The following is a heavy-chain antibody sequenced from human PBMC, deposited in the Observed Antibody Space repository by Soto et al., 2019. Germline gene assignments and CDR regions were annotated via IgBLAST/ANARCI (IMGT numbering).Heavy chain of an antibody. CDR3: AKDALYCSSTSCYTINWFDP. CDR1: GFTFSSYG. D-gene: IGHD2-2*01. J-gene: IGHJ5*02. V-gene: IGHV3-30*18. Sequence: LRLSCAASGFTFSSYGMHWVRQAPGKGLEWVAVISYDGSNKYYADSVKGRFTISRDNSKNTLYLQMNSLRAEDTAVYYCAKDALYCSSTSCYTINWFDPWGQGTLVTVSS. CDR2: ISYDGSNK.